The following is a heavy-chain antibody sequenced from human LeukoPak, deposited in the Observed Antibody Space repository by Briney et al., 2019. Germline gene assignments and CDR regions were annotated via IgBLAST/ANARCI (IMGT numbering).Heavy chain of an antibody. CDR1: GGSISSSSYY. D-gene: IGHD3-10*01. CDR2: IYYSGST. Sequence: SETLSLTCTVSGGSISSSSYYWGWIRQPPGKGLEWIGSIYYSGSTYYNPSLKSRVTISVDTSKNQFSLKLSSVTAADTAVYYCAREFPITMVRGPLGYWGQGTLVTVSS. V-gene: IGHV4-39*02. J-gene: IGHJ4*02. CDR3: AREFPITMVRGPLGY.